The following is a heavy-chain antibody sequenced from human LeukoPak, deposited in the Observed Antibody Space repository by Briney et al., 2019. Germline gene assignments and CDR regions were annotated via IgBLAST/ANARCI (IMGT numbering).Heavy chain of an antibody. CDR1: GGSIISSSYY. V-gene: IGHV4-39*01. D-gene: IGHD6-6*01. CDR2: IYYSGST. J-gene: IGHJ4*02. Sequence: SETLSLTCTVSGGSIISSSYYWGWIRQPPGKGLEWIGSIYYSGSTYYNPSLKSRVTISVDTSKNQFSLKLSSVTAADTAVYYCARHRLYSSSSLANFDYWGQGTLVTVSS. CDR3: ARHRLYSSSSLANFDY.